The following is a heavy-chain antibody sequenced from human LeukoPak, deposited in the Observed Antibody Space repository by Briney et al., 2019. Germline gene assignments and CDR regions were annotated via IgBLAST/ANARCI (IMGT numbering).Heavy chain of an antibody. V-gene: IGHV3-53*01. CDR2: IYNGGST. D-gene: IGHD3-16*01. Sequence: PGGSLRLSCAASGFTVSSNYMSWVRQAPGKGLEWVSVIYNGGSTYYADSVKGRFTISRDNSKNTLYLQMNSLRAEDTAVYYCARDPHGGDEDYWGQGTLVTVSS. J-gene: IGHJ4*02. CDR3: ARDPHGGDEDY. CDR1: GFTVSSNY.